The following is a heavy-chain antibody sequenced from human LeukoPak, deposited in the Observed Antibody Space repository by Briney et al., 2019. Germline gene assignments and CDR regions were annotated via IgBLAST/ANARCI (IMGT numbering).Heavy chain of an antibody. D-gene: IGHD6-19*01. Sequence: PGGYLRRYCAASGFTFSSYAMRWVRQAPGKGLEGVPAISGNGGSTYYADSVKGRFTISRDNSKNTLYLQMNSLRAEDTAVYYCAKRLKAGVDYWGQGTLVTVSS. CDR2: ISGNGGST. V-gene: IGHV3-23*01. CDR3: AKRLKAGVDY. J-gene: IGHJ4*02. CDR1: GFTFSSYA.